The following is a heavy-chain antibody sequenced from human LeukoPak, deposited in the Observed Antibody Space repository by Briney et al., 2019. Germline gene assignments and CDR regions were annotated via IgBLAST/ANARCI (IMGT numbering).Heavy chain of an antibody. Sequence: PSETLSLTCAVFGGSFSGYYWNWIRQPPGKGLEWIGQINPSRNTNYNPSLKSRVTISVDTSKKQFSLKLSSVTAADTAVYYCARHGVVVVAAAYYFDYWGQGTLVTVSS. CDR2: INPSRNT. J-gene: IGHJ4*02. CDR3: ARHGVVVVAAAYYFDY. CDR1: GGSFSGYY. D-gene: IGHD2-15*01. V-gene: IGHV4-34*01.